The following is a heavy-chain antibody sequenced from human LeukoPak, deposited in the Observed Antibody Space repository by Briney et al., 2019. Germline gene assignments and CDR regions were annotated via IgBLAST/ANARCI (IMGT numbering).Heavy chain of an antibody. Sequence: KPSGTLSLTCDVSGGSISTSNWWSWVRQTPGQGLEWLGEIYHSGSTNYNPPLKSRVTISIDKSKNQFSLKLSSVTAADTAVYYCARGVAAAGLDYWGQGTLVTVSS. D-gene: IGHD6-13*01. J-gene: IGHJ4*02. CDR1: GGSISTSNW. V-gene: IGHV4-4*02. CDR3: ARGVAAAGLDY. CDR2: IYHSGST.